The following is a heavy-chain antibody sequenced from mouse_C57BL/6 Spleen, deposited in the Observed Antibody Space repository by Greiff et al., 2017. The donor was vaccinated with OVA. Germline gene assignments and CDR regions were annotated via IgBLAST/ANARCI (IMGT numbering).Heavy chain of an antibody. D-gene: IGHD1-1*01. CDR3: ASLFITTVVAGDY. CDR2: IDPEDGET. J-gene: IGHJ2*01. Sequence: VQLQQSGAELVKPGASVKLSCTASGFNIKDYYMHWVKQRTEQGLEWIGRIDPEDGETKYAPKFQGKATITAATSSNTAYLQLSSLTSEDTAVYYCASLFITTVVAGDYWGQGTTLTVSS. CDR1: GFNIKDYY. V-gene: IGHV14-2*01.